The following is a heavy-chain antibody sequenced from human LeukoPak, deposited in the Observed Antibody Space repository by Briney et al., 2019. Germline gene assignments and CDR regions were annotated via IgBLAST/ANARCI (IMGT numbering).Heavy chain of an antibody. D-gene: IGHD3-10*01. CDR3: ARANQNYYGSGNTEGFDY. V-gene: IGHV3-30*03. CDR1: GFTFSSYG. J-gene: IGHJ4*02. CDR2: ISYDGSNK. Sequence: GSLRLSCAASGFTFSSYGMHWVRQAPGKGLEWVAVISYDGSNKYYADSVKGRFTISRDNSKNTLYLQMNSLRAEDTAVYYCARANQNYYGSGNTEGFDYWGQGTLVTVSS.